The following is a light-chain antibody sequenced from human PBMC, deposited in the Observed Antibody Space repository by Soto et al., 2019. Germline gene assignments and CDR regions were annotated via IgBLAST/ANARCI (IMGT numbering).Light chain of an antibody. CDR2: RDN. CDR1: SSNIGSRT. J-gene: IGLJ3*02. CDR3: AAWDDSLNGGV. V-gene: IGLV1-44*01. Sequence: QSVLTQPPSASGTPGQRVTISCSGSSSNIGSRTVNWYQQLPGTAPKLLIYRDNQRPSGVPDRFSGAKSGASASLAISGLQSEDAAEYYCAAWDDSLNGGVFGGGTKLTVL.